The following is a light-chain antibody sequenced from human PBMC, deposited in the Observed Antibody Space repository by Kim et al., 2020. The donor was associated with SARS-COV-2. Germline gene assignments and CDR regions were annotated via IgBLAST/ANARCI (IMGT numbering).Light chain of an antibody. CDR3: QQYYNTPYT. J-gene: IGKJ2*01. Sequence: DIVMNQSPDSLAVSLGERATINCKSSQSVLRSSNHKHSLAWYQQKPGQPPKLLIYWASTRESGVPGRFSGSGSGTDFTLTISSLQAEDVAVYYCQQYYNTPYTFGQGTKLEIK. CDR2: WAS. CDR1: QSVLRSSNHKHS. V-gene: IGKV4-1*01.